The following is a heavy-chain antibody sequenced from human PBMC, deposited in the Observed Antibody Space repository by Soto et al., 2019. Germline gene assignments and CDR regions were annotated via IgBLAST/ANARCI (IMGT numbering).Heavy chain of an antibody. V-gene: IGHV3-23*01. J-gene: IGHJ4*02. CDR2: ISGSAGGT. D-gene: IGHD6-13*01. Sequence: EVQLLESGGASVQPGESLRLSCAASGFTFSKSAMSWVRQAPGKGLEWVSGISGSAGGTFYADSVKGRFTISRDNSKNTLYMQMNSLRAEDTAVYFCTYSSRWFGDLDYWGQGTLVTVSS. CDR1: GFTFSKSA. CDR3: TYSSRWFGDLDY.